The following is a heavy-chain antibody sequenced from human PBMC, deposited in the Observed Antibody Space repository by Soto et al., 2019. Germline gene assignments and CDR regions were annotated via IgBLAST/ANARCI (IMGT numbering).Heavy chain of an antibody. V-gene: IGHV1-24*01. CDR1: GYTLTESA. J-gene: IGHJ4*02. D-gene: IGHD6-13*01. Sequence: QVQLVQSGAEVKKPGASVKVSCKVSGYTLTESATHWVRQAPGKGLEWMGTFDRVDDEIIYAQKFQGRVTMTEDTSTDTVYLDLSSLRSEDSAMYYCAAGAGSSWYYDFWGQGTLVTVSS. CDR2: FDRVDDEI. CDR3: AAGAGSSWYYDF.